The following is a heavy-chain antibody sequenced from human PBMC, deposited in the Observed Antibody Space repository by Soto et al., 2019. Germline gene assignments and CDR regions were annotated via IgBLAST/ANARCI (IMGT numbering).Heavy chain of an antibody. D-gene: IGHD6-13*01. V-gene: IGHV5-51*01. CDR2: IYPGDNDT. CDR1: GYSFTSYW. J-gene: IGHJ4*02. Sequence: GESLKISCKCSGYSFTSYWIGWGRQMPGKGQEMMGIIYPGDNDTRYNPSFQGQVTISADKSISSAYLQWRSLKATDTAMYYCARLGGLAAAGYYFCGWGKVALVTVSS. CDR3: ARLGGLAAAGYYFCG.